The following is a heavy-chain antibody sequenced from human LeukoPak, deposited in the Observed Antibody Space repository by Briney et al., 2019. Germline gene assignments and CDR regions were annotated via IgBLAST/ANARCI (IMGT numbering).Heavy chain of an antibody. Sequence: PSETLSLTCTVSGGSISSSSYYWGWIRQPPGKGLEWIGSIYYSGSTYYNPSLKSRVTISVDTSKNQFSLKLSSVTAADTAVYYCARWEPARYGSGVRGSAFDIWGQGAMVTVSS. D-gene: IGHD3-10*01. CDR1: GGSISSSSYY. CDR2: IYYSGST. CDR3: ARWEPARYGSGVRGSAFDI. V-gene: IGHV4-39*07. J-gene: IGHJ3*02.